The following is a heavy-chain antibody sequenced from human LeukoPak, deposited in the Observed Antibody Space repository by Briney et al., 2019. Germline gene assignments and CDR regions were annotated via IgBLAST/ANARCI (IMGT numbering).Heavy chain of an antibody. CDR2: INWNGGST. CDR3: ARESGYSYGYYFDY. CDR1: GFTFDDYG. Sequence: GGSLRLSCAASGFTFDDYGMSWVRQAPGEGLEWVSGINWNGGSTGYADSVKGRFTISRDNAKYSLYLQMNSLRAEDTALYYCARESGYSYGYYFDYWGQGTLVTVSS. D-gene: IGHD5-18*01. J-gene: IGHJ4*02. V-gene: IGHV3-20*04.